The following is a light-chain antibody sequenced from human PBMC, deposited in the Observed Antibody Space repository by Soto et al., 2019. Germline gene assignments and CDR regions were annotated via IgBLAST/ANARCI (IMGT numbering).Light chain of an antibody. CDR3: SSYTTSSTLVV. J-gene: IGLJ2*01. V-gene: IGLV2-14*01. CDR2: DVS. Sequence: QSALTQPASVSGSPGQSITISCTGTSSDVGGYNYVSWYQQHPGKAPKLMIYDVSYRPSGVSNCFSGSKSGNTASLTISGLLAEDEADYYCSSYTTSSTLVVFGGGTQLTVL. CDR1: SSDVGGYNY.